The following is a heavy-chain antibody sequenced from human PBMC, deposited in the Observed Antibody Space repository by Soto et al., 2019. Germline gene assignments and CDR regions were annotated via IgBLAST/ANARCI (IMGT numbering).Heavy chain of an antibody. CDR1: GFTFSDYY. J-gene: IGHJ4*02. CDR2: ISSSSSYT. Sequence: GGSLRLSCAASGFTFSDYYMSWIRQAPGKGLEWVSYISSSSSYTNYADSVKGRFTISRDNAKNSLYLQMNSLRAEDTAVYYCARPFPRAAGISPFDYWGQGTLVTVSS. D-gene: IGHD6-13*01. CDR3: ARPFPRAAGISPFDY. V-gene: IGHV3-11*06.